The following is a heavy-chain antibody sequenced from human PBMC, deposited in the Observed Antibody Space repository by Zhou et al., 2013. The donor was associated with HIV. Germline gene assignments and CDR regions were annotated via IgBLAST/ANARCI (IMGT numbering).Heavy chain of an antibody. CDR3: ARAPPPPNYSDGWVVGGTFDV. D-gene: IGHD6-19*01. CDR1: GYTLTELA. J-gene: IGHJ3*01. Sequence: QVQLVQSGPDLKTPGASVKVSCQIYGYTLTELAIHWVRLVSGQGLEWMGGFDPEKRETILSHKFHDRLVLTEHISTDTAYMELRGLRGDDTAVYYCARAPPPPNYSDGWVVGGTFDVWGRGTKVTVSS. V-gene: IGHV1-24*01. CDR2: FDPEKRET.